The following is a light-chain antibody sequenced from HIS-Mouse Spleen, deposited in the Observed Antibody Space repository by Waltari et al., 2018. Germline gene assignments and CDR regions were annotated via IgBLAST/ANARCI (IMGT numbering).Light chain of an antibody. CDR2: KAS. Sequence: DIQMTQSPSTLSASVGDRVTITCRASQSISSWLAWYQQKPGKAPKHLIFKASSLERGVPSRFRGSGFGTEFTLTISSLQPDDFATYYCQQYNSYSMYTFGQGTKLEIK. CDR3: QQYNSYSMYT. V-gene: IGKV1-5*03. J-gene: IGKJ2*01. CDR1: QSISSW.